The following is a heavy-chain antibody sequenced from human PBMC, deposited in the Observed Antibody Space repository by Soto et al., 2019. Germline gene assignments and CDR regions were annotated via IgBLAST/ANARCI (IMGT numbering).Heavy chain of an antibody. Sequence: PGGSLRLSCAASGFTFSSYAMHWVRQAPGKGLEWVAVIWYDGSNKYYADSVKGRFTISRDNSKNTLYLQMNSLRAEDTAVYYCARAEGYSITIFGVVKNYCYYGMDVWGQGTTVTVSS. J-gene: IGHJ6*02. CDR2: IWYDGSNK. V-gene: IGHV3-33*08. CDR3: ARAEGYSITIFGVVKNYCYYGMDV. D-gene: IGHD3-3*01. CDR1: GFTFSSYA.